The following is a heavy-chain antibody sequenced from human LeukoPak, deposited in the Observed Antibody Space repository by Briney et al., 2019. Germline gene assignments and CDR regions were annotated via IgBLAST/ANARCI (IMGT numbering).Heavy chain of an antibody. D-gene: IGHD3-3*01. Sequence: GGSLRLSCAASGFTFSSYAMSWVRQAPGKGLEYVSAISSNGGSTYYANSVKGRFTISRDNSKNTLYLQMGSLRAEDMAVYYCARVPRDDFWSDPSFDYWGQGTLVTVSS. V-gene: IGHV3-64*01. CDR1: GFTFSSYA. CDR2: ISSNGGST. J-gene: IGHJ4*02. CDR3: ARVPRDDFWSDPSFDY.